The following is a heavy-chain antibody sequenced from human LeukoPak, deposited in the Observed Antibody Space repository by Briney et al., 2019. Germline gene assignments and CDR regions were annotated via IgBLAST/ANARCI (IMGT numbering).Heavy chain of an antibody. D-gene: IGHD4-23*01. J-gene: IGHJ4*02. CDR1: GFTFSNAW. CDR3: TTDLTTVVPY. Sequence: PGGSLRLSCAASGFTFSNAWMSWVRQAPGKGLEWVGRIRSKTDDGTTDYAAPVKGRFTISRDDSKNTLYLQMNSLKTEDTAVYYCTTDLTTVVPYWGQGTLVTVSS. CDR2: IRSKTDDGTT. V-gene: IGHV3-15*01.